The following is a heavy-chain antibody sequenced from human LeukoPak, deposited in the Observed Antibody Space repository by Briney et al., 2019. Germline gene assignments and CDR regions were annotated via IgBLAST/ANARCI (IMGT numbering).Heavy chain of an antibody. J-gene: IGHJ4*02. D-gene: IGHD5-18*01. CDR1: GFTFGDYA. CDR3: TRGSYTAMITDRFDY. V-gene: IGHV3-49*04. Sequence: GGSLRLSCTASGFTFGDYALTWVRQAPGKGLEWVGFIRSKAYGRTTESAASVKGRFTISRDDSKSIAHLQMNSLKTEDAAVYYCTRGSYTAMITDRFDYWGQGTLVTVSS. CDR2: IRSKAYGRTT.